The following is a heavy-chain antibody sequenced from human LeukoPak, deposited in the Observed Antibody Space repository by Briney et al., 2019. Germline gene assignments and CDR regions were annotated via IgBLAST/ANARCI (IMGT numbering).Heavy chain of an antibody. CDR3: ARVSIPSPFDY. J-gene: IGHJ4*02. Sequence: ASVKVSCKASGYTFTAYYMHWLRQAPGQGLEWMGWINPNSSGTNYAQRFQGRVTMTRDTSISTAYMELSRLRSDDTAVYYCARVSIPSPFDYWGQGTLVTVSS. CDR1: GYTFTAYY. D-gene: IGHD2-21*01. CDR2: INPNSSGT. V-gene: IGHV1-2*02.